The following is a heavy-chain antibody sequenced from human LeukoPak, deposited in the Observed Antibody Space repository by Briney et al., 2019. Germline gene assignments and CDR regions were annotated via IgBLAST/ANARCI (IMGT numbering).Heavy chain of an antibody. CDR1: GFTFSSYE. V-gene: IGHV3-48*03. CDR2: ISSSGSTI. D-gene: IGHD2-2*02. CDR3: ASNLPYCSSTSCYTPQGDYYYKDV. Sequence: GGSLRLSCAASGFTFSSYEMNWVRQAPGKGLEWVSYISSSGSTIYYAESVKGRFTISRDNAKNSLYLQMNSLRAEDTAVYYCASNLPYCSSTSCYTPQGDYYYKDVWGKGTTVTVSS. J-gene: IGHJ6*03.